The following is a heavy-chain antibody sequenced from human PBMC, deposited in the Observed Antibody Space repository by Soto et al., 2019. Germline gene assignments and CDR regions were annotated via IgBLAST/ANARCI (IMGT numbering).Heavy chain of an antibody. CDR1: GYTFTSYD. J-gene: IGHJ6*03. D-gene: IGHD2-2*01. Sequence: ASVKVSCKASGYTFTSYDINWVRQATGQGLEWMGWMNPNSGNTGYAQKFQGRVTMTRNTSISTAYMELSSLRSEDTAVYYCARAGIVVVPAAKVYYYYMDVWGKGTTVTVS. CDR2: MNPNSGNT. CDR3: ARAGIVVVPAAKVYYYYMDV. V-gene: IGHV1-8*01.